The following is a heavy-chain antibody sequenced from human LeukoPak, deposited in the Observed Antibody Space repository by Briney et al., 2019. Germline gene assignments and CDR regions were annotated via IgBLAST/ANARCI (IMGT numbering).Heavy chain of an antibody. CDR3: ARDRGDYYDSSGHFDY. D-gene: IGHD3-22*01. Sequence: SETLSLTCTVSGGSFSSGSYYWSWIRQPAGKGLEWIGRIYTSGSTNYNPSPKSRVTISVDTSKNQFSLKLSSVTAADTAVYYCARDRGDYYDSSGHFDYWGQGTLVTVSS. V-gene: IGHV4-61*02. J-gene: IGHJ4*02. CDR1: GGSFSSGSYY. CDR2: IYTSGST.